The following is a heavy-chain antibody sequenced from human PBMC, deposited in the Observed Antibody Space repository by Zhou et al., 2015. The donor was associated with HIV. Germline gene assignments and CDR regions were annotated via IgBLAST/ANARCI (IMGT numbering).Heavy chain of an antibody. D-gene: IGHD4-23*01. V-gene: IGHV1-58*01. CDR2: IVVGSGNT. CDR3: AAETTVVTRGNAFDI. Sequence: QMQLVQSGPEVKKPGTSVKVSCKASGFTFTSSAVQWVRQARGQRLEWIGWIVVGSGNTNYAQKFQERVTITRDMSTSTAYMELSSLRSEDTAVYYCAAETTVVTRGNAFDIWGQGTMVTVSS. CDR1: GFTFTSSA. J-gene: IGHJ3*02.